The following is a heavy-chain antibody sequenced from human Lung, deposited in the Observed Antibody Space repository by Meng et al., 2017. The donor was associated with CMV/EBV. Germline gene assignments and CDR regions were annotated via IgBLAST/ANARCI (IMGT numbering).Heavy chain of an antibody. CDR1: VGSISSSSYY. D-gene: IGHD6-6*01. J-gene: IGHJ4*02. V-gene: IGHV4-39*07. CDR3: ARSFTYDSTSSGGYFDL. CDR2: MYYSGIT. Sequence: QVQLQVSGPRLVKPSETLFLPCPVSVGSISSSSYYWGWIRQPPGKGLEWIGSMYYSGITHYNPSLKTRVTILIDTSKDQFSLNLESLTAADTAMYYCARSFTYDSTSSGGYFDLWEQGRLVTVYS.